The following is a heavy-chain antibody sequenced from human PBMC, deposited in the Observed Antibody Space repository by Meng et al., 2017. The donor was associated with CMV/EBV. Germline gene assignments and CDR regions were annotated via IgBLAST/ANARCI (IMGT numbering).Heavy chain of an antibody. CDR2: IIPILGIA. Sequence: SVKVSCKASGGTFSSYTISWVRQAPGQGLKWMGRIIPILGIANYAQKFQGRVTITADKSTSTAYMELSSLRSEDMAVYYCASLYCGGDCPIEFEGQFDYWGQGTLVTVSS. D-gene: IGHD2-21*01. V-gene: IGHV1-69*02. J-gene: IGHJ4*02. CDR3: ASLYCGGDCPIEFEGQFDY. CDR1: GGTFSSYT.